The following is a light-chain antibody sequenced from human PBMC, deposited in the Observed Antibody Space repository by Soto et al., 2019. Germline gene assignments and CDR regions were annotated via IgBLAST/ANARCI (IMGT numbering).Light chain of an antibody. J-gene: IGLJ3*02. CDR1: NTDVGGYDR. CDR3: ISYIPSTTTHWV. Sequence: LTQPASVSGSPGQSITISCTGTNTDVGGYDRVSWYQHHPGKAPKMLIFGVFNRPSGISDRFSGSKSGDTASLTISGLQAEDEADYYCISYIPSTTTHWVFGGGTKVTVL. V-gene: IGLV2-14*01. CDR2: GVF.